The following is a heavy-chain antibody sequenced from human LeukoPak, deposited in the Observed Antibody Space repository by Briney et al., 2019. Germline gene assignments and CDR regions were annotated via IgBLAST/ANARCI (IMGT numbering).Heavy chain of an antibody. CDR2: ISYDGSNK. V-gene: IGHV3-30*03. D-gene: IGHD5-18*01. J-gene: IGHJ6*02. Sequence: GGSLRLSCAASGFTFSSYGMHWVRQAPGKGLEWVAVISYDGSNKYYADSVKGRFTISRDNAKNSLYLQMNSLRAEDTAVYYCARDLPWGYSYGLSYYGMDVWGQGTTVTVSS. CDR3: ARDLPWGYSYGLSYYGMDV. CDR1: GFTFSSYG.